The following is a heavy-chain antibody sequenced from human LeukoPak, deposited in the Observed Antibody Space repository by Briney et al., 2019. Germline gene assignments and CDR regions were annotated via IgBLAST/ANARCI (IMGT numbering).Heavy chain of an antibody. V-gene: IGHV4-30-4*01. D-gene: IGHD3-9*01. CDR2: IYYSGST. CDR3: ARERSYYDILTGYHNWFDP. Sequence: SETLSLTCTVSGGSISSGDYYWSRIRQPPGKGLEWIGYIYYSGSTYYNPSLKSRVTISVDTSKNQFSLKLSSVTAADTAVYYCARERSYYDILTGYHNWFDPWGQGTLVTVSS. J-gene: IGHJ5*02. CDR1: GGSISSGDYY.